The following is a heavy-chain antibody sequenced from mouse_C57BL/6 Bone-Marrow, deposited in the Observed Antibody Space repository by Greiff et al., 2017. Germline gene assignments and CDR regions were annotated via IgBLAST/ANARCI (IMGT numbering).Heavy chain of an antibody. Sequence: QVQLQQPGAELVRPGTSVKLSCKASGYTFTSYWMHWVKQRPGQGLEWIGVIDPSDSYTNYNQKFKGKATLTVDTSSSTAYMQLSSLTSEDSAVYYGARGWFPFDYWGQGTTLTVSS. D-gene: IGHD2-3*01. CDR1: GYTFTSYW. CDR3: ARGWFPFDY. CDR2: IDPSDSYT. V-gene: IGHV1-59*01. J-gene: IGHJ2*01.